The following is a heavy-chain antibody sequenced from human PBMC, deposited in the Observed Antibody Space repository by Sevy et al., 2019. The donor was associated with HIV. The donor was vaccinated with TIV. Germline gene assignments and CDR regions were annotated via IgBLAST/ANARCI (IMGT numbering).Heavy chain of an antibody. J-gene: IGHJ4*02. CDR3: ASGPAHKGPFDY. CDR2: IYHSGST. Sequence: SETLSLTYAVSGGSISSSNWWSWVRQPPGKGLEWIGEIYHSGSTNYNPSLKSRVTISVDKSKNQFSLKLSSVTAADTAVYYCASGPAHKGPFDYWGQGTLVTVSS. V-gene: IGHV4-4*02. D-gene: IGHD2-2*01. CDR1: GGSISSSNW.